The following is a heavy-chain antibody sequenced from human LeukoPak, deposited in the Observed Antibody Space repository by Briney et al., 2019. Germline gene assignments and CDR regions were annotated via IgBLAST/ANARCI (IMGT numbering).Heavy chain of an antibody. D-gene: IGHD5-12*01. Sequence: GGSLRLSCAASGFTVSSNYMSWVRQAPWKGLEWVSVIYSGGSTYYADSVKGRFTIPRDNSKNTLYLQMNSLRAEDTAVYFCARGYEEYSAYDVWGQGILVTVSS. CDR1: GFTVSSNY. CDR3: ARGYEEYSAYDV. CDR2: IYSGGST. V-gene: IGHV3-53*01. J-gene: IGHJ4*02.